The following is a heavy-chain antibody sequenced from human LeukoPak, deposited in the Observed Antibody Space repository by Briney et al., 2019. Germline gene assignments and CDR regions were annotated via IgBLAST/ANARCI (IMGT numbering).Heavy chain of an antibody. D-gene: IGHD1-26*01. CDR1: GYTFTGYY. J-gene: IGHJ4*02. CDR2: INPNSGGT. CDR3: ARDYRRGGSYYELFPDY. V-gene: IGHV1-2*02. Sequence: ASVKVSCKASGYTFTGYYMHWVRQAPGQGLEWMGWINPNSGGTNYAQKFQGRVTMTRDTSISTAYMELSRLRSDDTAVYYCARDYRRGGSYYELFPDYWGQGTLVTVSS.